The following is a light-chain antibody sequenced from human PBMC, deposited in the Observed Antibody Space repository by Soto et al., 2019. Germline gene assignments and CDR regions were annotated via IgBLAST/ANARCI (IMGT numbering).Light chain of an antibody. Sequence: EIVLTQSPATLSLSPGERATLSCRASQSVSNSLAWYQQKPGQAPRLLIYGASNRATGIPARFSGSGSGTDFTLTINNLEPEDFAVYYCQQRGNWPPFITFGQGTRLEIK. CDR2: GAS. CDR3: QQRGNWPPFIT. J-gene: IGKJ5*01. V-gene: IGKV3-11*01. CDR1: QSVSNS.